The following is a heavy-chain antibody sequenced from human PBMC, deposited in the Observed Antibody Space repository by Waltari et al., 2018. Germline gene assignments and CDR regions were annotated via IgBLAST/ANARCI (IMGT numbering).Heavy chain of an antibody. CDR3: AGGDGGYYYYKMDV. V-gene: IGHV1-69*02. J-gene: IGHJ6*03. Sequence: QVQLVQSGAEAKKHGSSVRVSCRASGGTFPSDRVNWVRQAPGKGLEWMGRIMPDISETKYAVKFQGRITITADKSTGTVYMELSSLRSDDTAVYYCAGGDGGYYYYKMDVWGQGTTVTVSS. CDR1: GGTFPSDR. D-gene: IGHD3-10*01. CDR2: IMPDISET.